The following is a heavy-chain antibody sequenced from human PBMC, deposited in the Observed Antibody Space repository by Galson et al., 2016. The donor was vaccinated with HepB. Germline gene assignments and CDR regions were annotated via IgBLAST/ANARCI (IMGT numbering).Heavy chain of an antibody. CDR1: GYTFTSYY. D-gene: IGHD5-12*01. J-gene: IGHJ4*02. CDR3: ARAEVELGGYSGYDFDY. V-gene: IGHV1-46*01. Sequence: SVKVSCKASGYTFTSYYMHWVRQAPGQGLEWMGIINPSGGSTSYAQKFQGRVTMTRDTSTSTAYMELSSLRSEDTAVYYCARAEVELGGYSGYDFDYWGQGTLVTVSS. CDR2: INPSGGST.